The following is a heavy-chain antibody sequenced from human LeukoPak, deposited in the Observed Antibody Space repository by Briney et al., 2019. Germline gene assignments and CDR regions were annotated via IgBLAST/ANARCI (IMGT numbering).Heavy chain of an antibody. CDR1: GYRFTGHW. J-gene: IGHJ3*02. CDR2: IAPSDSYT. Sequence: GESLKISCQGSGYRFTGHWITWVRQMPGKGLEWMGRIAPSDSYTNYSPSFQGHVTISADKSISTAYLQWSSLKASDTAMYYCASYGSGSYYRPPDAFDIWGQGTMVTVSS. CDR3: ASYGSGSYYRPPDAFDI. D-gene: IGHD3-10*01. V-gene: IGHV5-10-1*01.